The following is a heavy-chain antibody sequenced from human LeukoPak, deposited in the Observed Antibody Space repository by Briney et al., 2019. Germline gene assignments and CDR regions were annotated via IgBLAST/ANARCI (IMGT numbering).Heavy chain of an antibody. D-gene: IGHD5-24*01. J-gene: IGHJ4*02. CDR3: ARANDVEMVTPFDY. Sequence: ASVKVSCKASGYTFTSYGISWVRQAPGQGLEWMGWISAQKLQGRVTMTTDTSTSTAYMELRSLRSDDTAVYYCARANDVEMVTPFDYWGQGTLVTVSS. CDR1: GYTFTSYG. V-gene: IGHV1-18*01. CDR2: ISA.